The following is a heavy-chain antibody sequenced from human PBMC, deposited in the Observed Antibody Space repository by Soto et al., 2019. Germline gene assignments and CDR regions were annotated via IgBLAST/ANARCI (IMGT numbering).Heavy chain of an antibody. J-gene: IGHJ4*02. Sequence: ASVKVSCKASGGTFSSYAISWVRQAPGQGLEWMGGIIPIFGTANYAQKFQGRVTITADESTSTAYMELSSLRSEDTAVYYCARSIGYDDFFDYWGQGTLVTVSS. CDR3: ARSIGYDDFFDY. D-gene: IGHD5-12*01. CDR1: GGTFSSYA. V-gene: IGHV1-69*13. CDR2: IIPIFGTA.